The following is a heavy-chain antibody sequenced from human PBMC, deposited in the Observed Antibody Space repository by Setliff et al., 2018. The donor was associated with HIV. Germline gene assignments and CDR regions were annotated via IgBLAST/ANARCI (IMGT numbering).Heavy chain of an antibody. CDR3: ARAALTSVTTGFLDWYFDL. CDR1: GGSFTSRSYY. J-gene: IGHJ2*01. V-gene: IGHV4-39*07. D-gene: IGHD4-17*01. Sequence: LSLTCTVSGGSFTSRSYYWGWIRQPPGKGLEWIGSIFYSGITYYNPSLKSRVTISVDTSKNHFSLKLSSVTAADTAVYYCARAALTSVTTGFLDWYFDLWGRGTLVTVSS. CDR2: IFYSGIT.